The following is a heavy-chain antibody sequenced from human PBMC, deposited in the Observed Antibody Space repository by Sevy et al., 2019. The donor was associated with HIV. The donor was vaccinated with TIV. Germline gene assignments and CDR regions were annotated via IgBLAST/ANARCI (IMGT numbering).Heavy chain of an antibody. Sequence: ASVKVSCKASGGTFSSYAISWVRQAPGQGLEWMGGIIPIFGTANYAQKFQGRVTITADKSTSTAYMELGSLRSEDTAVYYCAREGEYNWFDPWGQGTLVTVSS. CDR2: IIPIFGTA. CDR3: AREGEYNWFDP. J-gene: IGHJ5*02. CDR1: GGTFSSYA. D-gene: IGHD3-16*01. V-gene: IGHV1-69*06.